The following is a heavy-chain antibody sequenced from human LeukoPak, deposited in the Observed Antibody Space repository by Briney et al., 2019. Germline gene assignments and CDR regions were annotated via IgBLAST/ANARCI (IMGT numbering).Heavy chain of an antibody. CDR3: ARDRFSVTGIYGY. CDR1: GFTFSNYA. Sequence: GGSLRLSCAASGFTFSNYAMNWVRQTPGKGLEWVSAISGGGSSTYYADSVKGRFTISRDNSKNTLYLQMNSLRAEDTAVYYCARDRFSVTGIYGYWGQGTLVTVSS. D-gene: IGHD3-10*01. V-gene: IGHV3-23*01. J-gene: IGHJ4*02. CDR2: ISGGGSST.